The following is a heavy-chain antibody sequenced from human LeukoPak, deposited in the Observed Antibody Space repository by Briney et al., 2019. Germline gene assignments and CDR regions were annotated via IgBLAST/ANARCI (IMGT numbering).Heavy chain of an antibody. J-gene: IGHJ5*02. CDR2: ISGSGGST. V-gene: IGHV3-23*01. D-gene: IGHD4-17*01. CDR3: ARTVDYGDYGRFDP. CDR1: GFPFISYA. Sequence: LGGSLILSCAASGFPFISYAMSWVRQAPGKGLEWVSAISGSGGSTYYADSVKGRFTISRDNAKNSLYLQMNSLRAEDTAVYYCARTVDYGDYGRFDPWGQGTLVTVSS.